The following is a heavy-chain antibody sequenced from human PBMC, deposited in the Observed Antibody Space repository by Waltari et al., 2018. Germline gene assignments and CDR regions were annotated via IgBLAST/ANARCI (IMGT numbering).Heavy chain of an antibody. CDR1: GFAFSTDW. J-gene: IGHJ4*02. CDR3: AKSNRFDF. CDR2: IKGDESDR. V-gene: IGHV3-7*01. Sequence: EVQLLESGGGLVQPGGSLRLSCGASGFAFSTDWMSWVRQAPGKGLEWVANIKGDESDRWYVDSVKGRFTISRDNAKNSLYLQMSSLRAEDTAVYYCAKSNRFDFWGQGTLVTVSS. D-gene: IGHD7-27*01.